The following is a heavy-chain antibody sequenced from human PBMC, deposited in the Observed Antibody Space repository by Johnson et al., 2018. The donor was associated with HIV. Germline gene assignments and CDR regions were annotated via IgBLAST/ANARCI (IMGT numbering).Heavy chain of an antibody. CDR2: IYSGGST. J-gene: IGHJ3*02. CDR3: SRGPSQLYWPDVAFDS. Sequence: MLLVESGGGLVQPGGSLRLSCAVSGFNVSSNYMSWVRQAPGKGLELVSVIYSGGSTYYVASVKGRFTISRDNSRDTLSLQMNSLRAEETAVYYCSRGPSQLYWPDVAFDSWGQGTTVTVSS. V-gene: IGHV3-66*01. D-gene: IGHD2-8*02. CDR1: GFNVSSNY.